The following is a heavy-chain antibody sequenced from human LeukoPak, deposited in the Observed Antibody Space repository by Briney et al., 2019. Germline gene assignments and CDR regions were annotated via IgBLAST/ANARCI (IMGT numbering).Heavy chain of an antibody. CDR2: IIPIFGTA. V-gene: IGHV1-69*06. D-gene: IGHD5-12*01. J-gene: IGHJ3*02. CDR3: ARARGYSGYDDAFDI. CDR1: GGTFSSYA. Sequence: SVEVSCKASGGTFSSYAISWVRQAPGQGLEWMGGIIPIFGTANYAQKFRGRVTITADKSTSTAYMELSSLRSEDTAVYYCARARGYSGYDDAFDIWGQGTMVTVSS.